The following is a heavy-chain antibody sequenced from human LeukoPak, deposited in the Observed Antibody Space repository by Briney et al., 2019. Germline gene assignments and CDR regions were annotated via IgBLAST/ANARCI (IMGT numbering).Heavy chain of an antibody. CDR3: ARDLFCSSTSCYGAFDI. V-gene: IGHV4-59*11. Sequence: SETLSLTCTVSGGSISSHYWSWIRQPPGKGQEWIGYIYYSGSTNYNPSLKSRVTISVDTSKNQFSLKLSSVTAADTAVYYCARDLFCSSTSCYGAFDIWAKGQWSPSLQ. D-gene: IGHD2-2*01. CDR2: IYYSGST. CDR1: GGSISSHY. J-gene: IGHJ3*02.